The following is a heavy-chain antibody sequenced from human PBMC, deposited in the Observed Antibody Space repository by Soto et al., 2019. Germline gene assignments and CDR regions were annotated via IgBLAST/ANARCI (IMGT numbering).Heavy chain of an antibody. D-gene: IGHD6-19*01. CDR3: GRESSGWSGLDY. J-gene: IGHJ4*02. V-gene: IGHV3-21*01. CDR1: GFTFSSYS. CDR2: ISSSSYI. Sequence: GGSLRLSCAASGFTFSSYSMNWVRQAPGKGLEWVSSISSSSYIYYADSVKGRFTISRDNAKNSLYLQMNSLRAEDTAVYYCGRESSGWSGLDYWGQGTLVTVSS.